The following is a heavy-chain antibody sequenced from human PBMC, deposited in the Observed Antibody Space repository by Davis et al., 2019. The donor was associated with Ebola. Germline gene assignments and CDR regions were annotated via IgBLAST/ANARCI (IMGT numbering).Heavy chain of an antibody. V-gene: IGHV3-74*01. J-gene: IGHJ5*02. Sequence: HTGGSLRLSCAASGFIFSKSWMSWVRQGPGEGLVWVSDINRDGSTTKYADSVKGRFTISRDNAKNTLYLQMNSLRAEDTAVYYCMSLTGGSWGQGILVTVSS. CDR1: GFIFSKSW. CDR2: INRDGSTT. D-gene: IGHD3-16*01. CDR3: MSLTGGS.